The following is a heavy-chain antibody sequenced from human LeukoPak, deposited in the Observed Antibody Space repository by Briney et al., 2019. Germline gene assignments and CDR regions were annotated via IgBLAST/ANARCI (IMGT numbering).Heavy chain of an antibody. CDR1: GFTVNSNY. J-gene: IGHJ3*02. V-gene: IGHV3-53*01. CDR3: ARDLGPSRPLAFAI. CDR2: IYSGGST. Sequence: GGSLRLSCAASGFTVNSNYMSWFRQAPGKGLESVSVIYSGGSTYYADSVKGLFTISRDNSKTTLYLQMNSLRAHDTAVHHCARDLGPSRPLAFAIWGQGTMVTVSS.